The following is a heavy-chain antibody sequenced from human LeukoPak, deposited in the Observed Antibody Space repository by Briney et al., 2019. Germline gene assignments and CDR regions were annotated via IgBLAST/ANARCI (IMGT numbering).Heavy chain of an antibody. Sequence: PGGSLRLSCAASGFTFSSHDMNWVRQAPGKGLEWVSYISNSGSTISYADSVKGRFTISRDNAKNSLYLQMNSLRAEDTAVYYCAREGIADYWGQGTLATVSS. CDR3: AREGIADY. J-gene: IGHJ4*02. CDR1: GFTFSSHD. V-gene: IGHV3-48*03. D-gene: IGHD3-10*01. CDR2: ISNSGSTI.